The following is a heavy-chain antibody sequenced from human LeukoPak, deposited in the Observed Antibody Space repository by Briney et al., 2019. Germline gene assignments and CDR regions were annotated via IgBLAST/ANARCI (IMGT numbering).Heavy chain of an antibody. D-gene: IGHD3-3*01. CDR1: GGSISSGDYY. V-gene: IGHV4-30-4*08. Sequence: TSETLSLTCTVSGGSISSGDYYWSWIRQPPGKGLEWIGYIYTSGTTDYKPSFKSRVTMSVDTSKNQFSLRLSFVTAADTAVYYCARADARSRSWFDPWGQGTLVTVSS. CDR2: IYTSGTT. CDR3: ARADARSRSWFDP. J-gene: IGHJ5*02.